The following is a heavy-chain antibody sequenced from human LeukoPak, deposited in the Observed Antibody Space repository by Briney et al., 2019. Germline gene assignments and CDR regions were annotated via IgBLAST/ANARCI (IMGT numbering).Heavy chain of an antibody. V-gene: IGHV3-30*01. Sequence: GGSLRLSCAASGFTFSTYAMHWVRQAPGEGLEWVAFTSYDGSNKYYADSVKGRFTISRDNSKSTLFLQMNSLRPEDTAVYFCARDLISGSHYWGQGTLVTVSS. J-gene: IGHJ4*02. CDR1: GFTFSTYA. CDR3: ARDLISGSHY. CDR2: TSYDGSNK. D-gene: IGHD1-26*01.